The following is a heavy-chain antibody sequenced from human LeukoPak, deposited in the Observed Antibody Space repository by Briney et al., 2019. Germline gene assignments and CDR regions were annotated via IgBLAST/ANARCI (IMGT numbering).Heavy chain of an antibody. D-gene: IGHD6-19*01. V-gene: IGHV3-30*18. CDR3: GKGVAGTFDY. CDR1: GFTFSSYG. CDR2: ISYDGSNK. Sequence: GRSLRLSCAASGFTFSSYGMHWVRQAPGKGLEWVAVISYDGSNKYYADSVKGRFTISRDNSKNTLYLQMNSLRAEDTAVYYCGKGVAGTFDYWGQGTLVTVSS. J-gene: IGHJ4*02.